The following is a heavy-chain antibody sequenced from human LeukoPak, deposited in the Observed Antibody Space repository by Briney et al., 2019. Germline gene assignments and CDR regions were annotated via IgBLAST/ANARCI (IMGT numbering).Heavy chain of an antibody. D-gene: IGHD2-15*01. V-gene: IGHV3-23*01. CDR3: ARQQPIRHCSEGVCKEGYYFDY. Sequence: GGSLRLSCAGTGFAFNMFAIDWVRQAPGQGLEWVSGLSRGGSTTNYADSVKGRFTISRGKSQNSVFLQLNSLRPEDTAVYYCARQQPIRHCSEGVCKEGYYFDYWGQGTLVTVSS. J-gene: IGHJ4*02. CDR1: GFAFNMFA. CDR2: LSRGGSTT.